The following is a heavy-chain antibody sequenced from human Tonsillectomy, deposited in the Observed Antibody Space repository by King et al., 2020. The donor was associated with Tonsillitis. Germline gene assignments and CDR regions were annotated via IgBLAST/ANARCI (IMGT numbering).Heavy chain of an antibody. D-gene: IGHD2-2*01. Sequence: LQLQESGPGLVKASETLSLTCTVSGGSISSSSYYWGWIRQPPGQGLEWIGNIYYTGRTYYNPSLKSRVTISVDTSKNQFSLKLSSVTAADTAVYYCARRPYCSSSSCYAVLLQGYFDYWGQGTLVIVSS. CDR3: ARRPYCSSSSCYAVLLQGYFDY. CDR1: GGSISSSSYY. J-gene: IGHJ4*02. CDR2: IYYTGRT. V-gene: IGHV4-39*01.